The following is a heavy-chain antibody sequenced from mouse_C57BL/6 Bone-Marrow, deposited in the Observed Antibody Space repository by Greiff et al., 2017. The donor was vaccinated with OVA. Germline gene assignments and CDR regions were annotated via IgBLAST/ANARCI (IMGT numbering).Heavy chain of an antibody. J-gene: IGHJ1*03. CDR2: IWSDGST. V-gene: IGHV2-6-1*01. CDR1: GFSFTSYG. D-gene: IGHD1-1*01. CDR3: ARHAYGSSYEYFDV. Sequence: VKLQESGPGLVAPSQSLSITCTVSGFSFTSYGVHWVRQPPGKGLEWLVVIWSDGSTTYNSALKSRLSISKDNSKSQVFLKMNSLQTDDAAMYYGARHAYGSSYEYFDVWGTGTTVTVSS.